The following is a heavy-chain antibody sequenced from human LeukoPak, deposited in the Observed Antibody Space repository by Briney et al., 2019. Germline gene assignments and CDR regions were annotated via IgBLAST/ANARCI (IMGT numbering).Heavy chain of an antibody. CDR3: AKDPDPSYSGSYEAES. Sequence: GGSLRLSCAASGFTFSSYAMSWVRQAPGKGLEWVSAISGSGGSTYYADSVKGLFTISRDNSKNTLYLQMNSLRAEDTAVYYCAKDPDPSYSGSYEAESWGQGTLVTVSS. J-gene: IGHJ4*02. CDR1: GFTFSSYA. CDR2: ISGSGGST. D-gene: IGHD1-26*01. V-gene: IGHV3-23*01.